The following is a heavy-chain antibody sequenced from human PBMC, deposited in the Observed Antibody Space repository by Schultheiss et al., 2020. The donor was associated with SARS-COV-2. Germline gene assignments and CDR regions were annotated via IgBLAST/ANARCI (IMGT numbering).Heavy chain of an antibody. Sequence: GESLKISCAASGFIFSSYGMHWVRQAPGKGLEWVAVISYDGSNKYYADSVKGRFTISRDNSKNTLYLQMNSLRAEDTAVYYCARAGGANYGSGSYYTLPYYYYGMDVWGQGTTVTVSS. V-gene: IGHV3-30*06. CDR1: GFIFSSYG. J-gene: IGHJ6*02. D-gene: IGHD3-10*01. CDR2: ISYDGSNK. CDR3: ARAGGANYGSGSYYTLPYYYYGMDV.